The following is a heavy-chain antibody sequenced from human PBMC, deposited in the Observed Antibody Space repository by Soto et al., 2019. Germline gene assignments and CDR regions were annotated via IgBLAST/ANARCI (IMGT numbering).Heavy chain of an antibody. Sequence: PGGSLRLSCAGSGFIFGDYYLSWIRQAPGKGLEWVSYISETSSYTNYAVSVKGRFTISRDNAKDSLFLQMNNLRDEDTAVYYCVATRVYSNSYYFDSWGQGTLVTVSS. D-gene: IGHD4-4*01. CDR1: GFIFGDYY. CDR2: ISETSSYT. V-gene: IGHV3-11*06. CDR3: VATRVYSNSYYFDS. J-gene: IGHJ4*02.